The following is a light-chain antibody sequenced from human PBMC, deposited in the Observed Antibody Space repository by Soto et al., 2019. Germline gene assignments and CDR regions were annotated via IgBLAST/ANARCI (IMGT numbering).Light chain of an antibody. CDR1: QSVKSN. V-gene: IGKV3-15*01. CDR2: GAS. Sequence: EIVMTQSPATLSVSPGEGATLFCRASQSVKSNLAWYQQKPGQPPRLLIHGASTRATGIPDRLSGGGSGTEFVLTISSLQSEDFAVYYCQQYNNWPPITFGQGTRLEIK. J-gene: IGKJ5*01. CDR3: QQYNNWPPIT.